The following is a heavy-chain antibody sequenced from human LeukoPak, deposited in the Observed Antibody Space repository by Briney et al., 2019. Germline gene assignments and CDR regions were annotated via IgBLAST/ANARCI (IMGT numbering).Heavy chain of an antibody. J-gene: IGHJ4*02. V-gene: IGHV1-8*03. CDR3: ARGRSTGYPYYFEY. CDR1: GYTFTSYD. CDR2: MSPNSGST. D-gene: IGHD5-12*01. Sequence: ASVKVSCKASGYTFTSYDINWVRQATGQGLEWMGWMSPNSGSTGYAQKFQGRVTITRNTSISTAYMELSGLRSEDTAVYYCARGRSTGYPYYFEYWGQGTLVTVSS.